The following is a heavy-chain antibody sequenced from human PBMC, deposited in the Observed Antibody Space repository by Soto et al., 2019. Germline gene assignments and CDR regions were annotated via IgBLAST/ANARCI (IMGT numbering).Heavy chain of an antibody. CDR2: ISSSSSYI. V-gene: IGHV3-21*01. CDR1: GFTFSSYS. CDR3: ARAPYYYDSRGYWAY. Sequence: EVQLVESGGGLVKPGGSLRLSCAASGFTFSSYSMNWVRQAPGKGLEWVSSISSSSSYIYYADSVKGRFTISRDNAKDSLYLQINSLRAEDTAVYYCARAPYYYDSRGYWAYWGQGTVVTVSS. J-gene: IGHJ4*02. D-gene: IGHD3-22*01.